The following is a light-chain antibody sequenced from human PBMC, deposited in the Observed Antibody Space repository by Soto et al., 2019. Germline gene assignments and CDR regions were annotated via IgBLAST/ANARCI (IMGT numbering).Light chain of an antibody. Sequence: QSVLTQPPSVSAAPGQKVTISCSGSSSNIGNTYVFFYQQLPGTAPKLLIYDNNQRPSGIPDRFSGSKSGTSATLAITGLQTGDEADYYCGTWDSSLSAYVFGTGTKVTGL. CDR3: GTWDSSLSAYV. V-gene: IGLV1-51*01. CDR2: DNN. CDR1: SSNIGNTY. J-gene: IGLJ1*01.